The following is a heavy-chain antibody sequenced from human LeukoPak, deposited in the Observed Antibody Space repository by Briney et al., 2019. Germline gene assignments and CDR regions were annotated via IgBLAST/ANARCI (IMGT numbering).Heavy chain of an antibody. CDR3: ARGLGKAPKRRYYFDY. D-gene: IGHD1-1*01. CDR2: MSPNSGNT. Sequence: ASVKVSCKASGYTFTSYDINWVRQATGQGLEWIGWMSPNSGNTGYAQKFQGRVTMTRNTSISTAYMELSSLRSEDTAVYYCARGLGKAPKRRYYFDYWGQGTLVTVSS. CDR1: GYTFTSYD. V-gene: IGHV1-8*01. J-gene: IGHJ4*02.